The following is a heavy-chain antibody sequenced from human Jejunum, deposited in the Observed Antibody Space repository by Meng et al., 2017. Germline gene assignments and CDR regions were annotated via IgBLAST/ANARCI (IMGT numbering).Heavy chain of an antibody. Sequence: GESLKISCVASGFSFSTYAMSWVRQTPGKGLEWVSAISSGKIATYYADSVKGRFTISRDNSKNTLYLELSNLRAEDTATFYCAKQNRRGYYYLEYWGQGTLVTVSS. D-gene: IGHD3-22*01. CDR3: AKQNRRGYYYLEY. CDR2: ISSGKIAT. V-gene: IGHV3-23*01. J-gene: IGHJ4*02. CDR1: GFSFSTYA.